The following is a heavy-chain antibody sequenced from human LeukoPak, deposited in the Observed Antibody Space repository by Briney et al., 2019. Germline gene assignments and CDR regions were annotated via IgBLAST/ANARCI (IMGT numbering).Heavy chain of an antibody. CDR3: ARNANPTDAFDI. CDR2: IYHSGST. J-gene: IGHJ3*02. V-gene: IGHV4-4*02. CDR1: GGSISSSNW. D-gene: IGHD2-2*01. Sequence: PSETLSLTCAVSGGSISSSNWWSRVRQPPGKGLEWIGEIYHSGSTNYNPSLESRVSISVDESKNLFSLKLNSVTAADTAVYYCARNANPTDAFDIWGQGTMVTVFS.